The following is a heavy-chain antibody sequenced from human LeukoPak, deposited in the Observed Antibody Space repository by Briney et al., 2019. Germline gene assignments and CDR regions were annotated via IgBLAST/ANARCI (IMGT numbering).Heavy chain of an antibody. Sequence: GGSLRLSCAASGFTFSDYYMSWIRQAPGKGLEWVSYISSSGSTIYYADSVKGRFTISRDNAKNSQYLQMNSLRAEDTAVYYCARALWFGDHDAFDIWGQGTMVTVSS. CDR1: GFTFSDYY. J-gene: IGHJ3*02. V-gene: IGHV3-11*04. CDR3: ARALWFGDHDAFDI. D-gene: IGHD3-10*01. CDR2: ISSSGSTI.